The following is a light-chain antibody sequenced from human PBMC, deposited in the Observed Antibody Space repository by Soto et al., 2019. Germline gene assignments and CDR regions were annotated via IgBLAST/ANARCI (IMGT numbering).Light chain of an antibody. J-gene: IGKJ1*01. CDR3: QQYNSYPWT. CDR1: QSISSW. Sequence: DIQMTQSPSTLSASVGERVTITCRASQSISSWLAWYQQKPGKAPKLLIYKASSLESRVPSRFSGSGSGTEFTLTISSLQPDDFATYYCQQYNSYPWTFGQGTKVDIK. CDR2: KAS. V-gene: IGKV1-5*03.